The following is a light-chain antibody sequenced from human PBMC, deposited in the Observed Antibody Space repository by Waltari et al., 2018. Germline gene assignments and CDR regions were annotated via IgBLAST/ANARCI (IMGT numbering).Light chain of an antibody. Sequence: EIVLTQSPATLSLSPGERATLSCRASQSVSSTLAWYQQKPGQAPRLLIHGASSRATGIPARFRGSGSGTDFTLIISSLEPEDFAVYYCQQYSKWPLTFGGGTKVEIK. CDR3: QQYSKWPLT. V-gene: IGKV3-11*01. CDR2: GAS. J-gene: IGKJ4*01. CDR1: QSVSST.